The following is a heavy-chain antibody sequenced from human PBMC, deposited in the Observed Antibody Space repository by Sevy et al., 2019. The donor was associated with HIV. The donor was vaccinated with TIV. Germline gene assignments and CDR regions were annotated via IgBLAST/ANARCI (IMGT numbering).Heavy chain of an antibody. D-gene: IGHD3-10*01. CDR3: AKDYHYYGSGSYLNYYYYYGMDV. J-gene: IGHJ6*02. CDR2: ISYDGSNK. Sequence: GGSLRLSCAASGFTFSSYGMHWVRHAPGKGLEWVAVISYDGSNKYYADSVKGRFTISRDNSKNTLYLQMNSLRAEDTAVYYCAKDYHYYGSGSYLNYYYYYGMDVWGQGTTVTVSS. CDR1: GFTFSSYG. V-gene: IGHV3-30*18.